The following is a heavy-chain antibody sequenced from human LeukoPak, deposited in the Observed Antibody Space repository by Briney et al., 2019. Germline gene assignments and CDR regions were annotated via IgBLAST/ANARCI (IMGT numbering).Heavy chain of an antibody. CDR1: GDSSSSLSNF. V-gene: IGHV4-39*06. CDR2: IHHIGST. J-gene: IGHJ4*02. Sequence: SDTLSLTCTVSGDSSSSLSNFWGWIRQPPGKGLEWIGNIHHIGSTYYNPSLKCRVAISVDTTTNQLPLKLRCVTAADASVYYCARGSTVIDYWGKGTLVTVSS. CDR3: ARGSTVIDY. D-gene: IGHD6-13*01.